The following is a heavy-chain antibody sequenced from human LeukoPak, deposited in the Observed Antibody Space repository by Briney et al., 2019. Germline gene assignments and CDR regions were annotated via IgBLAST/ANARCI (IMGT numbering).Heavy chain of an antibody. V-gene: IGHV1-2*02. J-gene: IGHJ6*03. Sequence: ASVKVSCKASGYTFTDYYMHWVRQAPGQGLEWMGWINPDSGGANYAQKFQGRVTMTRDTSISTAYMELSRLRSDDTAVYYCATGNMVRGVKRYMDVWGKGTTVTISS. CDR2: INPDSGGA. D-gene: IGHD3-10*01. CDR3: ATGNMVRGVKRYMDV. CDR1: GYTFTDYY.